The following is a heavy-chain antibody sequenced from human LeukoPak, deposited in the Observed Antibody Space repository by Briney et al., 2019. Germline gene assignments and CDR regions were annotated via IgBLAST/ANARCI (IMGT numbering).Heavy chain of an antibody. CDR1: RFTFSSYW. D-gene: IGHD3-10*01. CDR3: ARAADYYGSRLDH. V-gene: IGHV3-7*04. Sequence: GSLRLSCAASRFTFSSYWMSWVRQAPGTGLEWVANIKEDGSEKFYVDSVKGRFTISRDNAKNSLYLQMDSLRAEDTAVYYCARAADYYGSRLDHWGQGTLVTVSS. J-gene: IGHJ4*02. CDR2: IKEDGSEK.